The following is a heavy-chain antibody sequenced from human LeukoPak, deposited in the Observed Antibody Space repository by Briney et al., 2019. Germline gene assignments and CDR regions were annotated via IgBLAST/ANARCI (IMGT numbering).Heavy chain of an antibody. V-gene: IGHV3-30*02. Sequence: GGSLRLSCAVSGFTFSSYGMHWVRQAPGKGLEWVAFIRYDGSNEFYADSVKGRFTISRDNSKNTLFLQMNSLRAEDTAVYYCARESESYDSSGSTFNYWGQGTLVTVSS. CDR2: IRYDGSNE. J-gene: IGHJ4*02. D-gene: IGHD3-22*01. CDR1: GFTFSSYG. CDR3: ARESESYDSSGSTFNY.